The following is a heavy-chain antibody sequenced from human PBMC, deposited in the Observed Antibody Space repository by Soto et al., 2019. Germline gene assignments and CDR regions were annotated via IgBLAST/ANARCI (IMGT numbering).Heavy chain of an antibody. CDR1: GYTLTELS. V-gene: IGHV1-24*01. J-gene: IGHJ4*02. CDR2: FDPEDGET. D-gene: IGHD5-12*01. CDR3: ATDRRDGYNVIFDY. Sequence: QVKLVQSGAEVKKPGASVKVSGKVSGYTLTELSMHGVRQAPGKGLEWMGGFDPEDGETIYAPKFQGRVTMTADTSTNTADMELSSLRSEDTAVYYCATDRRDGYNVIFDYWGQGTLVTVSS.